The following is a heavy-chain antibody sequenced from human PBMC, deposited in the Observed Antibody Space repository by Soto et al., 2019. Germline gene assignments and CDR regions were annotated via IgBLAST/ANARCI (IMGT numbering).Heavy chain of an antibody. CDR3: AISYITNDAFDI. Sequence: QVQLQQWGAGLLKPSETLSLTCAVSSGPFSGYYWSWIRQSPGKGLEWIGEISHSGSTNYNPSRKSRVTISVDTSKNQFSLKLSSVTAADTAVYYCAISYITNDAFDIWGQGTLVTVSS. CDR2: ISHSGST. D-gene: IGHD1-1*01. CDR1: SGPFSGYY. J-gene: IGHJ3*02. V-gene: IGHV4-34*01.